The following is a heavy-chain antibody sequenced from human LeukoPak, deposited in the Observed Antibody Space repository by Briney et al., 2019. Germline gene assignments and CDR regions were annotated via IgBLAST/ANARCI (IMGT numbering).Heavy chain of an antibody. J-gene: IGHJ4*02. CDR2: ISAYNGNT. CDR1: GYTFTSYG. Sequence: ASVKVSCKASGYTFTSYGISWVRQAPGQGLEWMGWISAYNGNTNYAQKLQGRVTMTTDTSTSTAYMELRSLRSDGTAVYYCAVTLGRITGTTFSDYWGQGTLVTVSS. V-gene: IGHV1-18*01. D-gene: IGHD1-7*01. CDR3: AVTLGRITGTTFSDY.